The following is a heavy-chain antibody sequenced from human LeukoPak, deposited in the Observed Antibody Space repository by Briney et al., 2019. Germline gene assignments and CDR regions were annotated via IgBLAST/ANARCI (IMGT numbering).Heavy chain of an antibody. CDR2: ISPYNGNT. V-gene: IGHV1-18*01. J-gene: IGHJ4*02. CDR1: GYTFVSYG. D-gene: IGHD6-13*01. Sequence: ASVKVSCKASGYTFVSYGISWVRQAPGQGPEWMGWISPYNGNTNYAQKFQGRVTMTIDTSTSTAYMELRSLRSDDTAVYYCARVILGAAAGTDYWGQGTLVTVSS. CDR3: ARVILGAAAGTDY.